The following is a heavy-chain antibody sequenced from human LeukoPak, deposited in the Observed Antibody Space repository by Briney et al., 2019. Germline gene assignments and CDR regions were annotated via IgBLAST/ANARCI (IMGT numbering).Heavy chain of an antibody. J-gene: IGHJ4*02. D-gene: IGHD3-3*01. CDR3: ARGKGFLEWLLSYFDY. V-gene: IGHV1-8*01. Sequence: GASVKVSCKASGYTFTSYDINWVRQATGQGLEWMGWMNPNSGNTGYAQKFQGRVTMTRNTSISTAYMELSSLRSEDTAVYYCARGKGFLEWLLSYFDYWGQGTLVTVSS. CDR1: GYTFTSYD. CDR2: MNPNSGNT.